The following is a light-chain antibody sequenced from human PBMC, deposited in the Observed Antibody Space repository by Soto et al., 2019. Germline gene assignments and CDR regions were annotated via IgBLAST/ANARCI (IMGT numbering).Light chain of an antibody. CDR3: QQYGSSPLT. Sequence: EIVLTQSPGTLSLSPGERATLSCRASQSVSSTYLAWYQLKPGQSPRLLIYGASSRATGIPDRFSGSGSGADFTLTISRLEPEDFAVYYCQQYGSSPLTFGQGTRLEIK. CDR1: QSVSSTY. V-gene: IGKV3-20*01. CDR2: GAS. J-gene: IGKJ5*01.